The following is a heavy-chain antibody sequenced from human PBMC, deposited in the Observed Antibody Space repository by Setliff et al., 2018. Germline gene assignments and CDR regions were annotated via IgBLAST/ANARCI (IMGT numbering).Heavy chain of an antibody. D-gene: IGHD6-13*01. CDR3: ARDVRVASSSWFKSAFDI. Sequence: SETLSLTCAVYGGSFSGYYWSWIRQPPGKGLEWIGSIYYRGSTSYNSSLKSRVSISVDTSKNQFSLNLNAVTAADTAVYYCARDVRVASSSWFKSAFDIWGQGTMVTVSS. CDR2: IYYRGST. CDR1: GGSFSGYY. J-gene: IGHJ3*02. V-gene: IGHV4-34*11.